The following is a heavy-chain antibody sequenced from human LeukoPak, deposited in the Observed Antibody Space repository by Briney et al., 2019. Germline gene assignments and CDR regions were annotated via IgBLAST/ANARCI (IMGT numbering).Heavy chain of an antibody. CDR1: GFSLSNYW. Sequence: GGSLRLSCAASGFSLSNYWMSWVRQAPGMGLEWVANINQDGSDKYYVDSVMGRFTISKDNAKNSVYLQTNSLRPEDTAIYYCAWYGVTHGLDVWGQGTTVTVSS. V-gene: IGHV3-7*01. D-gene: IGHD3-10*01. CDR2: INQDGSDK. CDR3: AWYGVTHGLDV. J-gene: IGHJ6*02.